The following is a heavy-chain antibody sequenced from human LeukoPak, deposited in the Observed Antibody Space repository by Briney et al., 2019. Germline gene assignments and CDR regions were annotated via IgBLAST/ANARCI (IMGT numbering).Heavy chain of an antibody. CDR3: ARDPVIGSSWYNWFDP. Sequence: GGSLRLSCAASGFTVSSNYMSWVRQAPGKGLEWVSIIYSGGSTYYADSVKGRFTISRDNPKNTLYLQMNSLRAEDTAVYYCARDPVIGSSWYNWFDPWGQGTLVTVSS. CDR2: IYSGGST. D-gene: IGHD6-13*01. CDR1: GFTVSSNY. V-gene: IGHV3-66*01. J-gene: IGHJ5*02.